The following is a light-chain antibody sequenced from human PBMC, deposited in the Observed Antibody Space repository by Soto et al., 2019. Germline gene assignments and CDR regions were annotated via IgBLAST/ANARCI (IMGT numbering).Light chain of an antibody. J-gene: IGKJ4*01. Sequence: EIVLTQSPATLLLSPGERATLSCRASQSVSSNLAWYQQKPGQAPRLLIYDASNRASGIPARFSGSGSGTDFTLTISSLDPEDFAVYYCQQRSNWPPVTFGGGTKVDIK. CDR2: DAS. CDR1: QSVSSN. CDR3: QQRSNWPPVT. V-gene: IGKV3-11*01.